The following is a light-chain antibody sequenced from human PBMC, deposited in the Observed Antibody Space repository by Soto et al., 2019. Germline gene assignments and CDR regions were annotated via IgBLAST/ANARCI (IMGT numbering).Light chain of an antibody. Sequence: EIVLTQSPATLSLSPGERVTLSCGASQSIGDNYLAWFQQKPGLVPRCLIYDSSSRAPYIPDRISGSGSGTDFTLTISRVEPEDFAVYYFQQYGWSSITFGHGTRLDI. CDR3: QQYGWSSIT. CDR1: QSIGDNY. J-gene: IGKJ5*01. V-gene: IGKV3D-20*01. CDR2: DSS.